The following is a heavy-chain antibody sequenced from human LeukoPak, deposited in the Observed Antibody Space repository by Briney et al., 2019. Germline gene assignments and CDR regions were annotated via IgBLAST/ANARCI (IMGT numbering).Heavy chain of an antibody. Sequence: GRSLRLSCAASGFTFSSYAMHWVRQAPGKGLEWVAVISYDGSNKYYADSVKGRFTISRDNSKNTLYLQMNSLRAEDTAVYYCARGGLAGNYFDYWGQGTLVTVSS. CDR3: ARGGLAGNYFDY. J-gene: IGHJ4*02. CDR2: ISYDGSNK. D-gene: IGHD1-1*01. V-gene: IGHV3-30-3*01. CDR1: GFTFSSYA.